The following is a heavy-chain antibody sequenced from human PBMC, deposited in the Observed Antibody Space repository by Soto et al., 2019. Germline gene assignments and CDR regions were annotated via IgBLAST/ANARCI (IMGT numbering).Heavy chain of an antibody. CDR1: GFTVSSNY. J-gene: IGHJ6*02. Sequence: EVQLVESGGDVIQPGGSLILFCAASGFTVSSNYMNWVRQAPGKGLEWVSVIYTGGSAFYADAVKGRFTISRDAFKKTLYLQMNSLRAEDTAVYYCARGVGYNNDYGMDVWGQGTTVIVSS. CDR3: ARGVGYNNDYGMDV. V-gene: IGHV3-53*01. CDR2: IYTGGSA. D-gene: IGHD5-12*01.